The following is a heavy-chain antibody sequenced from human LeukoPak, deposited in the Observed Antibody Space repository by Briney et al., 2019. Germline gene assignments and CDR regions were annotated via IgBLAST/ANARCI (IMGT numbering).Heavy chain of an antibody. CDR3: AKVGPLHPSTGYSSGWDWFDP. CDR2: IKHSGST. CDR1: GGPFSGYY. J-gene: IGHJ5*02. D-gene: IGHD6-19*01. V-gene: IGHV4-34*01. Sequence: PSETLSLTCAVYGGPFSGYYWSWIRQPPGKGLEWIGEIKHSGSTNYNPPLKSRVTISVDTSKNQFSLKLSSVTAADTAVYYCAKVGPLHPSTGYSSGWDWFDPWGQGTLVTVSS.